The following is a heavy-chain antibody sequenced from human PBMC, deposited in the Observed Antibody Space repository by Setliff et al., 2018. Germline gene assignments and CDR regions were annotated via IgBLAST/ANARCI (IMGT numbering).Heavy chain of an antibody. CDR1: GCTFSSYA. V-gene: IGHV1-69*13. Sequence: SVKVSCKASGCTFSSYAISWVRQAPGQGLEWMGGIIPIFGTANYAQKFQGRVTMTADESTSTAYMELSSLRSEDTAVYYCARGHFTYCGGDCYTQFDYWGQGTLVTVSS. D-gene: IGHD2-21*01. CDR3: ARGHFTYCGGDCYTQFDY. CDR2: IIPIFGTA. J-gene: IGHJ4*02.